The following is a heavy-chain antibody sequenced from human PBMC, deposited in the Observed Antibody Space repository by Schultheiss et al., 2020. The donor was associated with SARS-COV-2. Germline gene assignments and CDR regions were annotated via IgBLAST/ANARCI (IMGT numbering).Heavy chain of an antibody. CDR2: ISWNSGSI. CDR1: GFTFDDYA. D-gene: IGHD6-13*01. J-gene: IGHJ4*02. V-gene: IGHV3-9*01. Sequence: GGSLRLSCAASGFTFDDYAMHWVRQAPGKGLEWVSGISWNSGSIGYADSVKGRFTISRDNAKNSLYLQMNSLRAEDTALYYCARVGQQLAPFDYWGQGTLVTVSS. CDR3: ARVGQQLAPFDY.